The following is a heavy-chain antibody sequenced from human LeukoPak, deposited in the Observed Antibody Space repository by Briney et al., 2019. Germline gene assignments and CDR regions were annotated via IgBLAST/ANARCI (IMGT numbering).Heavy chain of an antibody. CDR3: ARGSGVELLTLSDFDY. CDR2: INSDGSST. D-gene: IGHD1-26*01. Sequence: GGSLRLSCAASGFTFSSYWMHWVRPAPGKGLVWVSRINSDGSSTSYADSVKGRFTISRDNAKNTLYLQMNSLRAEDTAVYYCARGSGVELLTLSDFDYWGQGTLVTVSS. V-gene: IGHV3-74*01. CDR1: GFTFSSYW. J-gene: IGHJ4*02.